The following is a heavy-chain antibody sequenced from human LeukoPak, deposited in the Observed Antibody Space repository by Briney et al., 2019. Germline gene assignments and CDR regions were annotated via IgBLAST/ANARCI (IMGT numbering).Heavy chain of an antibody. CDR2: ISYDGSNK. J-gene: IGHJ4*02. V-gene: IGHV3-30-3*01. CDR3: ARGLRYFDWFAGY. D-gene: IGHD3-9*01. Sequence: PGGSLRLSCAASGFTFSSYAMHWVRQAPGKGLEWVAVISYDGSNKYYADSVKGRFTISRDNSKNTLYLQMNSLRAEDTAVYYCARGLRYFDWFAGYWGQGTLVTVSS. CDR1: GFTFSSYA.